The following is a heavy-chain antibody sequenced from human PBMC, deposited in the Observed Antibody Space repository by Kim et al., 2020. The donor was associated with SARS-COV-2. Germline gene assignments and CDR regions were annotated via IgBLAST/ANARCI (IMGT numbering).Heavy chain of an antibody. V-gene: IGHV3-21*06. D-gene: IGHD2-8*01. CDR3: ARVNGGAVTCRGNDPFDI. J-gene: IGHJ3*02. Sequence: VKGRFTVSRDNAENSLYLQMNSLRSEDTAGYYCARVNGGAVTCRGNDPFDIWGQGTMVTVSS.